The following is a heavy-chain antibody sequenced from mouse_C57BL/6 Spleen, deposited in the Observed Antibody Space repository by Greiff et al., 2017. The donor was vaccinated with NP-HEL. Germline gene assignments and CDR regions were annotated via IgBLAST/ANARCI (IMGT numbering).Heavy chain of an antibody. Sequence: QVQLQQPGAELVKPGASVKLSCKASGYTFTSYWMHWVKQRPGQGLEWIGMIHPNSGSTNYNEKSKSKATLTVDKSSSTAYMQLSSLTSEDSAVYYCARLDGYLFDYWGQGTTLTVSS. CDR3: ARLDGYLFDY. D-gene: IGHD2-3*01. CDR1: GYTFTSYW. V-gene: IGHV1-64*01. CDR2: IHPNSGST. J-gene: IGHJ2*01.